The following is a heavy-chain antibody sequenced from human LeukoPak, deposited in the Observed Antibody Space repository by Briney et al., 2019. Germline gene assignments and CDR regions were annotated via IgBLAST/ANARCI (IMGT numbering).Heavy chain of an antibody. CDR3: ARLGTAVIDSDY. D-gene: IGHD6-19*01. CDR1: GFTFSNFW. Sequence: GGSLRLSCAASGFTFSNFWMSWVRQASGKGLEWVANIKQDGSETYYADSVKGRFTISRDNARNSLYLQMNSLRVEDTAMYYCARLGTAVIDSDYWGQGTLVTVSS. V-gene: IGHV3-7*01. J-gene: IGHJ4*02. CDR2: IKQDGSET.